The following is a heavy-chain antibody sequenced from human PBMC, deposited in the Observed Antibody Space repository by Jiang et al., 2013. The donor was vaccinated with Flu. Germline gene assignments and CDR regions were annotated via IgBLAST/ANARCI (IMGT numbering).Heavy chain of an antibody. Sequence: VQLLESGGGVVQPGRSLRLSCAASGFTFITYAMHWVRQAPGKGLEWVAVISYDGSNKHDAESVQGRFTISRDNSKNTLYLQMNSLRPEDTAVYYCATARGSGSGWLLDAFDIWGQGTMVTVSS. J-gene: IGHJ3*02. CDR2: ISYDGSNK. CDR3: ATARGSGSGWLLDAFDI. D-gene: IGHD6-19*01. CDR1: GFTFITYA. V-gene: IGHV3-30-3*01.